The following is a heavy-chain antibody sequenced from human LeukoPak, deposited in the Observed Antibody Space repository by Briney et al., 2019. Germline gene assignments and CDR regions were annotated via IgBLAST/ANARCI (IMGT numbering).Heavy chain of an antibody. D-gene: IGHD3-9*01. CDR3: ASLAILTGYYPFDY. CDR2: IYYSGST. Sequence: SETLSLTCTVSGGSISSSSYYWGWIRQPPGKGLEWIGSIYYSGSTYYNPSLKSRVTISVDTSKNQFSLKLSSVTAADTAVYYCASLAILTGYYPFDYWGQGTLVTVSS. J-gene: IGHJ4*02. V-gene: IGHV4-39*07. CDR1: GGSISSSSYY.